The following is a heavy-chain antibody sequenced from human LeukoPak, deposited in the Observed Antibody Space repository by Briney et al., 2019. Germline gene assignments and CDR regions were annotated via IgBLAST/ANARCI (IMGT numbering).Heavy chain of an antibody. J-gene: IGHJ4*02. CDR1: GGSLSSYY. D-gene: IGHD5-24*01. V-gene: IGHV4-59*01. CDR2: IYYSGST. CDR3: SRVYGVRDGYKEFDY. Sequence: SETLSLTCTVSGGSLSSYYWSWIRQPPGKGLEGVGYIYYSGSTNYNPSLQSRVTISVDTYKHQYSLKLSAVTGAATPVYYCSRVYGVRDGYKEFDYWGQGTLVTVSS.